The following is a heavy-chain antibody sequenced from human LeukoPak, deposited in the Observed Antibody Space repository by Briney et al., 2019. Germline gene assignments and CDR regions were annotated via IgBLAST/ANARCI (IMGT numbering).Heavy chain of an antibody. CDR1: GVTFSSCA. J-gene: IGHJ4*02. V-gene: IGHV3-21*06. CDR3: ARRGYHDSSGYDY. Sequence: GRSLRLSCAASGVTFSSCAMHWVRQAPGKGLEWVSSISGRSADIYYADSVKGRFTISRDNAKNSVFLQMNNLRVEDTAIYYCARRGYHDSSGYDYWGQGTPVTVSS. D-gene: IGHD3-22*01. CDR2: ISGRSADI.